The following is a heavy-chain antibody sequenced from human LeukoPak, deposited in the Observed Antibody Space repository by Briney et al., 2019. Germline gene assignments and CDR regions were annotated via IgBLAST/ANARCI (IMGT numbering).Heavy chain of an antibody. CDR3: ASPDNRAAVRGGYFDY. Sequence: SVKVSCKASGGTFSSYAISWVRQAPGQGLEWMGGIIPIFGTANYAQKFQGRVTITADESTSTAYMELSSLRSEDTAVYYCASPDNRAAVRGGYFDYWGQGTLVTVSS. D-gene: IGHD3-10*01. CDR2: IIPIFGTA. J-gene: IGHJ4*02. CDR1: GGTFSSYA. V-gene: IGHV1-69*13.